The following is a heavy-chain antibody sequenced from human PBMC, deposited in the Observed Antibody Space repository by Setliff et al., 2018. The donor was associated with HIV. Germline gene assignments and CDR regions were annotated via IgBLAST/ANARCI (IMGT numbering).Heavy chain of an antibody. CDR3: ARGGGTSSPIDYHYYIDV. CDR1: RHSIPNTYYY. D-gene: IGHD6-6*01. V-gene: IGHV4-39*01. Sequence: PSETLSLTCTVFRHSIPNTYYYWGWIRQSPGKGLEWIGSFYYNGATHRNPSLKSRVSISVESAENRFSLKLSSVTAADTAVYYCARGGGTSSPIDYHYYIDVWGKGTTVTVSS. CDR2: FYYNGAT. J-gene: IGHJ6*03.